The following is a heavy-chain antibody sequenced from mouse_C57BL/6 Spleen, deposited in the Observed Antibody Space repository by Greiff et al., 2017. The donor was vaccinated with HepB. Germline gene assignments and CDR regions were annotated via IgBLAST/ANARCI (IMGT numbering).Heavy chain of an antibody. V-gene: IGHV7-3*01. J-gene: IGHJ4*01. D-gene: IGHD2-4*01. Sequence: CKASGFTFTDYYMSWVRQPPGKALEWLGFIRNKANGYTTEYSASVKGRFTISRDNSQSILYLQMNALRAEDSATYYCARGLRGYYYAMDYWGQGTSVTVSS. CDR2: IRNKANGYTT. CDR3: ARGLRGYYYAMDY. CDR1: GFTFTDYY.